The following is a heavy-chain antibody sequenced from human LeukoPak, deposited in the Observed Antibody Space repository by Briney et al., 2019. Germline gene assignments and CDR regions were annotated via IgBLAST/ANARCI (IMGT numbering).Heavy chain of an antibody. Sequence: GGSLRLSCAASGFTFSSYAMSWVRQAPGKGLEWVSAISGSGGRTFYADSVKGRFTISRDNSKNTLFLQMNSLRVEDTAVYYCAKGRSMITFGGVISSPFDYWGQGTLVTVSS. D-gene: IGHD3-16*02. J-gene: IGHJ4*02. CDR3: AKGRSMITFGGVISSPFDY. CDR2: ISGSGGRT. CDR1: GFTFSSYA. V-gene: IGHV3-23*01.